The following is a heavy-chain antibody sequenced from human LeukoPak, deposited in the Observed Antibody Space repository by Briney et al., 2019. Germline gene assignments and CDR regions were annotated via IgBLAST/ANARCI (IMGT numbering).Heavy chain of an antibody. D-gene: IGHD6-19*01. V-gene: IGHV3-66*01. Sequence: GGSLRLSCAASGFTFSSYSMNWVRQAPGKGLEWVSVIYSGGSTYYADSVKGRFTISRDNSKNTLYLQMNSLRAEDTAVYYCAREDRAVAGPHDAFDIWGQGTMVTVSS. CDR2: IYSGGST. CDR1: GFTFSSYS. J-gene: IGHJ3*02. CDR3: AREDRAVAGPHDAFDI.